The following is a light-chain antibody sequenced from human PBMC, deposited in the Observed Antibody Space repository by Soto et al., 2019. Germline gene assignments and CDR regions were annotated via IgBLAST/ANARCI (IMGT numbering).Light chain of an antibody. CDR1: QGVSGN. Sequence: EILMTQSPATLSVSPGERVTLSCRASQGVSGNLAWYQKKPGQAPRLIVYDASTRASGLPARFSGSGSGTEFTITISSLQSEDFAVYYCQQYKNWPLSTFGQGTKVEIK. J-gene: IGKJ1*01. CDR2: DAS. V-gene: IGKV3-15*01. CDR3: QQYKNWPLST.